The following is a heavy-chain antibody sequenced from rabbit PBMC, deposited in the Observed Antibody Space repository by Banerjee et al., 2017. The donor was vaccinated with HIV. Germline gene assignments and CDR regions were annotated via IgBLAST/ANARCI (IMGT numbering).Heavy chain of an antibody. J-gene: IGHJ2*01. CDR3: ARSIYARASYWGAFDP. Sequence: QSLEESGGDLVKPGASLTLTCTASGFSFSSSYYMCWVRQAPGKGLEWIACIDTGDGATYYASWAKGPFTISKTSSTTVTLQMTSLTAADTATYFCARSIYARASYWGAFDPWGQGTLVTVS. V-gene: IGHV1S40*01. CDR2: IDTGDGAT. CDR1: GFSFSSSYY. D-gene: IGHD8-1*01.